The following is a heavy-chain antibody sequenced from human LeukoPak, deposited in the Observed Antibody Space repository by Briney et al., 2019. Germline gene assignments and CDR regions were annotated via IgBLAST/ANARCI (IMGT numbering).Heavy chain of an antibody. CDR3: ARSLTTGYYYYYGMDV. D-gene: IGHD4-17*01. CDR2: IIPIFGTA. CDR1: GGTFSSYA. V-gene: IGHV1-69*01. Sequence: SVTVSCKASGGTFSSYAISWVRQAPGQGLEWMGGIIPIFGTANYAQKFQGRVTITADESTSTAYMELSSLRSEDTAVYYCARSLTTGYYYYYGMDVWGQGTTVTVSS. J-gene: IGHJ6*02.